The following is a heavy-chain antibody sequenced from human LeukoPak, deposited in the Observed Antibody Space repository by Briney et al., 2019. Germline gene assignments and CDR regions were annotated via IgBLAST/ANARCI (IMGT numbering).Heavy chain of an antibody. CDR2: ISGSGGST. J-gene: IGHJ4*02. CDR1: GFTFSSYA. D-gene: IGHD3-10*01. CDR3: ARDRPITMVRGVKGDY. V-gene: IGHV3-23*01. Sequence: GGSLRLSCAASGFTFSSYAMSWVRQAPGKGLEWVSAISGSGGSTYYADSVKGRFTISRDNAKNSLYLQMNSLRDEDTAVYYCARDRPITMVRGVKGDYWGQGTLVTVSS.